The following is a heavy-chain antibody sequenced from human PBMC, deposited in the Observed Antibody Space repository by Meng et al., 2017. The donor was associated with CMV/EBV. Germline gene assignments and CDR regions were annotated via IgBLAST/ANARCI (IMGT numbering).Heavy chain of an antibody. CDR2: ISSSSYI. CDR3: ASWGYDFWSGYPASEY. Sequence: GESLKISCAASGFTFSSYSINWVRQAPGKGLEWVSSISSSSYIYYADSVKGRFTISRDNAKHSLYLQMNSLRAEDTAVYYCASWGYDFWSGYPASEYWGQGTLVTVSS. D-gene: IGHD3-3*01. V-gene: IGHV3-21*01. J-gene: IGHJ4*02. CDR1: GFTFSSYS.